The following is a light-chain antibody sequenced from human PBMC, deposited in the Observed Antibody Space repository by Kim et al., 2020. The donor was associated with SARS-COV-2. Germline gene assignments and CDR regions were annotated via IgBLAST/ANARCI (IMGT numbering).Light chain of an antibody. CDR2: QDS. J-gene: IGLJ3*02. CDR3: QAWDSSTAV. Sequence: VSPGQTASITCSGDNLGDKYACWYQQKPGQSPVLVIYQDSKRPSGIPERFSGSNSGNTAALTISGTQAMDEADYYCQAWDSSTAVFGGGTQLTVL. CDR1: NLGDKY. V-gene: IGLV3-1*01.